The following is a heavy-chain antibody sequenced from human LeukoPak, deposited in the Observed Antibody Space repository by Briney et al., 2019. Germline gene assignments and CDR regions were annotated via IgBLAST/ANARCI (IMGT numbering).Heavy chain of an antibody. CDR2: ISCDGGST. CDR3: AKAKVGASYLGLYSSYMAV. D-gene: IGHD1-26*01. J-gene: IGHJ6*03. CDR1: VFTFYDYA. Sequence: PGGSLRLSCAASVFTFYDYAIHWVRQAPRKGLEWVSLISCDGGSTYYADSVKGRFTISRDNSKNSLYLQMNSLRAEDPAFYSCAKAKVGASYLGLYSSYMAVWGNGTTVTVSS. V-gene: IGHV3-43D*04.